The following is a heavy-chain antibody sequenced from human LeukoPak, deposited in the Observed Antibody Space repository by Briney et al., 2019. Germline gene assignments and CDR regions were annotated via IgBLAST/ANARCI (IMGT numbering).Heavy chain of an antibody. CDR3: ARGGYYYDSSGYYYFDY. V-gene: IGHV4-30-4*01. CDR2: IYYSGST. Sequence: SETLSLTCTVSGGSISSGDYYWSWIRQPPGNGLEWIGYIYYSGSTYYNPSLKSRVTVSVDTSKNQFSLKLSSVTAADTAVYYCARGGYYYDSSGYYYFDYWGQGTLVTVSS. CDR1: GGSISSGDYY. D-gene: IGHD3-22*01. J-gene: IGHJ4*02.